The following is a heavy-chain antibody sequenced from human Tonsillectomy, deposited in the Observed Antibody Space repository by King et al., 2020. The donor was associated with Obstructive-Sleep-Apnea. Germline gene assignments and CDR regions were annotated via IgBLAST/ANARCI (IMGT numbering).Heavy chain of an antibody. CDR1: GGSISGYY. V-gene: IGHV4-59*01. CDR3: ARVGRPYFYYYGMDV. J-gene: IGHJ6*02. CDR2: ISYTGST. D-gene: IGHD3-10*01. Sequence: LQLQESGPGLVKPSETLSLTCTVSGGSISGYYWSWIRKPPGKGLEWIGYISYTGSTNYKPSLKSRVTISVDTSKNQFSLKLSSVTAADTAVYYCARVGRPYFYYYGMDVWGQGTTVTVSS.